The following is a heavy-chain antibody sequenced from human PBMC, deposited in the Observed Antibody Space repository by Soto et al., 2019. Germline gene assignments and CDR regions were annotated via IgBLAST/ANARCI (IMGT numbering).Heavy chain of an antibody. CDR2: IYWDDDK. Sequence: QITLKESGPTLVKPTQTLTLTCTFSGFSLTTGGVAVGWIRQPPGKALEWLALIYWDDDKRYSPSLKSRLSIXXXXXXXXXXXXXXXXXXXXXXXXXXXXXXXXXXXXXSRWYFGLWGRGTLVTVSS. CDR1: GFSLTTGGVA. V-gene: IGHV2-5*02. J-gene: IGHJ2*01. CDR3: XXXXXXXXXXXSRWYFGL.